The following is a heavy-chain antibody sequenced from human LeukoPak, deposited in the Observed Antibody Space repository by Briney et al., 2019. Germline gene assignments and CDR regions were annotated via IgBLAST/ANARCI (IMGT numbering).Heavy chain of an antibody. V-gene: IGHV3-21*01. D-gene: IGHD3-9*01. J-gene: IGHJ3*02. Sequence: GGSLRLSCAASGFTFSSYSMNWVRQAPGKGLEWVSSISSSSSYIYYADSVKGRFTISRDNAKNSLYLQMNSLRAEDTAVYYCARDSAVRYFDGADAEAFDIWGQGTMVTVSS. CDR2: ISSSSSYI. CDR3: ARDSAVRYFDGADAEAFDI. CDR1: GFTFSSYS.